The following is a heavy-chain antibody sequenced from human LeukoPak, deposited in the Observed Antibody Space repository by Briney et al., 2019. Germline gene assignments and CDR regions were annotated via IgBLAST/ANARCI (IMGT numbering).Heavy chain of an antibody. CDR3: ARSSEGGYSYGANWFDP. CDR2: IYYSGST. D-gene: IGHD5-18*01. Sequence: PSETLSPTCTVSGGSISSYYWSWIRQPPGKGLEWIGYIYYSGSTNYNPSLMSRVTISVDTSKNQFSLKLSSVTAADTAVYYCARSSEGGYSYGANWFDPWGQGTLVTVSS. CDR1: GGSISSYY. J-gene: IGHJ5*02. V-gene: IGHV4-59*08.